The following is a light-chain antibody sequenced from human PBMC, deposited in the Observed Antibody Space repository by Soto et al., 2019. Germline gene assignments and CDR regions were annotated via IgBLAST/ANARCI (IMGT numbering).Light chain of an antibody. V-gene: IGKV3D-7*01. Sequence: PGERVTLSCRASQSVISSYLTWYQQKPGQAPRLLIYGASTRATGIPARFSGSGPGTDFTLTISSLQPEDFAVYYCQQDYNLPPLTFGGGTKVDIK. CDR2: GAS. CDR3: QQDYNLPPLT. CDR1: QSVISSY. J-gene: IGKJ4*01.